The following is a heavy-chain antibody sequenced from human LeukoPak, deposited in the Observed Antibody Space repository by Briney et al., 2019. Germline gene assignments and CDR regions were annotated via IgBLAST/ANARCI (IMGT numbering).Heavy chain of an antibody. V-gene: IGHV1-18*01. Sequence: ASVKVSCKASGGTFSSYAISWVRQAPGQGLEWMGWISAYNGNTNYAQKLQGRVTMTTDTSTSTAYMELRSLRSDDTAVYYCARDIVVVPAAMAGNWFDPWGQGTLVTVSS. CDR2: ISAYNGNT. CDR1: GGTFSSYA. J-gene: IGHJ5*02. D-gene: IGHD2-2*01. CDR3: ARDIVVVPAAMAGNWFDP.